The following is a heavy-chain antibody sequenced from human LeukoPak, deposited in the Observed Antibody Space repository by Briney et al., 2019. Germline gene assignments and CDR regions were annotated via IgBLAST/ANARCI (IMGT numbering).Heavy chain of an antibody. V-gene: IGHV4-31*03. CDR3: ARKSSGSYSFHY. J-gene: IGHJ4*02. CDR1: GDSISSGGYY. Sequence: PSQTLSLTCTVSGDSISSGGYYWSWIRQHPGKGLEWIGYIYYSGSTYYNPSLKSRVTISVDTSKNQFSLKPSSVTAADTAVYYCARKSSGSYSFHYWGQRTLVTVSS. D-gene: IGHD1-26*01. CDR2: IYYSGST.